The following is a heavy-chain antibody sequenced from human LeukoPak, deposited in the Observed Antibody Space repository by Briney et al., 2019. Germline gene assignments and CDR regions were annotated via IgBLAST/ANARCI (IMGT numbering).Heavy chain of an antibody. CDR1: GYSFTSYW. CDR2: IYPGDSDT. V-gene: IGHV5-51*01. D-gene: IGHD5-18*01. CDR3: ARWAGSYGHTYYFDY. J-gene: IGHJ4*02. Sequence: ESLKTSCKGSGYSFTSYWIGWVRQMPGKGLEWMGIIYPGDSDTRYSPSFQGQVTISADKSISTAYLQWSSLKASDTAMYYCARWAGSYGHTYYFDYWGQGTLVTVSS.